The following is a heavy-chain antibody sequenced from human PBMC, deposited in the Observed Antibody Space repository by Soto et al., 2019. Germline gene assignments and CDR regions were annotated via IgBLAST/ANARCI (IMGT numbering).Heavy chain of an antibody. D-gene: IGHD3-3*01. CDR2: IIPIFGTA. Sequence: SVKVSCKASGGTFSRYAISWVRQAPGQGLEWMGGIIPIFGTANYAQKFQGRVTITADESTSTAYMELSSLRSEDTAVYYCASPVWSGYYTTRGLEYWGQGTL. V-gene: IGHV1-69*13. CDR1: GGTFSRYA. CDR3: ASPVWSGYYTTRGLEY. J-gene: IGHJ4*02.